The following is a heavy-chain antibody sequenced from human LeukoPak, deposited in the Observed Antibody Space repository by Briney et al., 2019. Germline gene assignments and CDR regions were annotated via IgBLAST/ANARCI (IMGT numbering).Heavy chain of an antibody. J-gene: IGHJ4*02. CDR2: INPNSGGT. V-gene: IGHV1-2*02. D-gene: IGHD6-13*01. Sequence: ASVKVSCKASGYTFTGYYMHWVRRAPGRGLEWMGWINPNSGGTNYAQKFQGRVTMTRDTSISTAYMELSRLRSDDTAVYYCARDPAAGYYYFDYWGQGTLVTVSS. CDR3: ARDPAAGYYYFDY. CDR1: GYTFTGYY.